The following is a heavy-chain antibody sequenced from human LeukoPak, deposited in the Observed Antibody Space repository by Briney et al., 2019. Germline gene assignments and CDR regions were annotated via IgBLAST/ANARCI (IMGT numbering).Heavy chain of an antibody. V-gene: IGHV3-64*01. CDR3: ARDGGYCSGGSCGPDAFDI. CDR2: ISSIGGFT. CDR1: GFTFSAFA. Sequence: PGGSLRLSCAASGFTFSAFAIHWVRQAPGKGLEYVSVISSIGGFTYHANSVKGRFTISRDNSKNTLYLQMGSLRAEDMAVYYCARDGGYCSGGSCGPDAFDIWGQGTMVTVSS. D-gene: IGHD2-15*01. J-gene: IGHJ3*02.